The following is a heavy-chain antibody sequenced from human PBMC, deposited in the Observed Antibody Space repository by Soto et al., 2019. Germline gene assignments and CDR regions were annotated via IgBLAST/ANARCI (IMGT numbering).Heavy chain of an antibody. Sequence: QVQLVQSGDEVKKPGASVKVSCKASGYIFVNYGIAWVRQAPGQGLEWMGWISPYTGNTHSATQVHGRLTMTTDTSTSTAYMDLGSLTSDDTAVYYCVMVDNYVTPTPQDVWGQGTTVTVSS. CDR3: VMVDNYVTPTPQDV. CDR2: ISPYTGNT. V-gene: IGHV1-18*01. J-gene: IGHJ6*02. CDR1: GYIFVNYG. D-gene: IGHD3-16*01.